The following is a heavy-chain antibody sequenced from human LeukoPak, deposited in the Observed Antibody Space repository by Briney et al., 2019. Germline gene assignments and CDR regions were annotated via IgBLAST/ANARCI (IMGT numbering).Heavy chain of an antibody. J-gene: IGHJ4*02. CDR1: GGSFSGYY. V-gene: IGHV4-34*01. CDR3: ARNGYYFEDLFEY. CDR2: INHSGST. D-gene: IGHD5-24*01. Sequence: SETLSLTCAVYGGSFSGYYWSWIRQPPGKGLEWIGEINHSGSTNYNPSLKSRVTISVDTSKNQFSLKLSPVTAADTAVYYCARNGYYFEDLFEYWGQGTLVTVSS.